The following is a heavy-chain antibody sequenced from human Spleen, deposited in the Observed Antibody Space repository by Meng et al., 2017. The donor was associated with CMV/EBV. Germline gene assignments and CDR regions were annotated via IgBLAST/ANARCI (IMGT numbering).Heavy chain of an antibody. J-gene: IGHJ3*02. V-gene: IGHV2-5*01. CDR1: GFSLNTIGLG. CDR3: AHTPYDPAGYSPPFQI. CDR2: IYWNDDK. Sequence: SGPTLVKPTATLTLTCTFSGFSLNTIGLGVGWIRQPPGKALEWLALIYWNDDKRYSPALKNRLTISKDTSNNQVVLTMANMDPVDTATYSCAHTPYDPAGYSPPFQIWGQGTMVTVS. D-gene: IGHD3-9*01.